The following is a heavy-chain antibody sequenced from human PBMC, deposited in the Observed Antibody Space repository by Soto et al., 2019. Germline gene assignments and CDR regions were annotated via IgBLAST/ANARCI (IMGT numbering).Heavy chain of an antibody. Sequence: GSLRLSCAASGFTFSSYAMSWVRQAPGKGLEWVSAISGSGGSTYYADSVKGRFTISRDNSKNTLYLQMNSLRAEDTAVYYCAKRQGTDKTTVTILGAYYYYGMDVGGQGTTVTVSS. D-gene: IGHD4-17*01. CDR1: GFTFSSYA. CDR2: ISGSGGST. V-gene: IGHV3-23*01. J-gene: IGHJ6*02. CDR3: AKRQGTDKTTVTILGAYYYYGMDV.